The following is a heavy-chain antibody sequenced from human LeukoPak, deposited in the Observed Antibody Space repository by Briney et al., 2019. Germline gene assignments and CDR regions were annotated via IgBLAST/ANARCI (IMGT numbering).Heavy chain of an antibody. V-gene: IGHV3-48*04. CDR3: ARGNYYYFLDV. Sequence: GGSLRLSCAASGFTLSSHSMYWVRQAPGRGLEWVSCISSSSSTVYYADSVKGRFTISRDNAKNSLYLQMNSLRAEDTAVYYCARGNYYYFLDVWGKGTTVTVSS. J-gene: IGHJ6*03. CDR1: GFTLSSHS. CDR2: ISSSSSTV.